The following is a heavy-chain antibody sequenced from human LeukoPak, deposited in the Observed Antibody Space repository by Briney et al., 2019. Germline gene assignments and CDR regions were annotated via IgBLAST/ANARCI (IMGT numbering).Heavy chain of an antibody. Sequence: GGSLRLSCAASGFTFSNYAMSWVRHPPGKGLEWVSTVSGGGLSTYSADSVKGRFTISRDNSKNTLSLQMNSLRAEDTAVYYCAKDRISVAAPYNWFDPWGQGTLVTVSS. V-gene: IGHV3-23*01. CDR2: VSGGGLST. J-gene: IGHJ5*02. D-gene: IGHD2-15*01. CDR1: GFTFSNYA. CDR3: AKDRISVAAPYNWFDP.